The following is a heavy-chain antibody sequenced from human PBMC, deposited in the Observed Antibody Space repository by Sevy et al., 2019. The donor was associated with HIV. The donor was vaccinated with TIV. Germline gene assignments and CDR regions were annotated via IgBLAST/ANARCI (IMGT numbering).Heavy chain of an antibody. CDR2: INHSGST. CDR1: GGSFSGYY. CDR3: ASAAAGSPFDY. V-gene: IGHV4-34*01. D-gene: IGHD6-13*01. Sequence: SETLSLTCAVYGGSFSGYYWSWIRQPPGKGLEWIGEINHSGSTNYNPSLKSRVTISVDTSKNKFSLKLSSVTAADTAVYYCASAAAGSPFDYWGQGTLVTVSS. J-gene: IGHJ4*02.